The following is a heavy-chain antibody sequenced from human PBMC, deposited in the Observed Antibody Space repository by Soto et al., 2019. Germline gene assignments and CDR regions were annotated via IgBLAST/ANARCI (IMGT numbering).Heavy chain of an antibody. J-gene: IGHJ4*02. D-gene: IGHD2-8*02. CDR2: INHSGST. CDR3: ERDKITGLFDY. Sequence: PXETLSLTCAVYGGSFSGYYWTWIRQPPGTGLEWIGEINHSGSTNYNPSLKSRVTISVDTSKKQFSLKLTSVTAADTAVYYCERDKITGLFDYCGQVYLVTVSS. CDR1: GGSFSGYY. V-gene: IGHV4-34*01.